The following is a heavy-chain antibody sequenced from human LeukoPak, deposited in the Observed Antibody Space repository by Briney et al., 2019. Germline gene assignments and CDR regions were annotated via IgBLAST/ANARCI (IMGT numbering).Heavy chain of an antibody. V-gene: IGHV4-59*01. D-gene: IGHD3-10*01. CDR2: IYYSGST. Sequence: PSETLSLTCTVSGGSISSYYWSWIRQPPGKGLEWIGYIYYSGSTNYNPSLKSRVNISVDTSKNQFSLKLSSVTAADTAVYYCATSHAKNYYGSGGYYYYGMDVWGQGTTVTVSS. J-gene: IGHJ6*02. CDR1: GGSISSYY. CDR3: ATSHAKNYYGSGGYYYYGMDV.